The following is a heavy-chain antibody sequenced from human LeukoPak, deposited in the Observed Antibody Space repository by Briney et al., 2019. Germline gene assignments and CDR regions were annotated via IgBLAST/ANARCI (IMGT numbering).Heavy chain of an antibody. V-gene: IGHV3-64D*09. D-gene: IGHD5-18*01. J-gene: IGHJ4*02. Sequence: GGSLRLSCSASGFTFSAYAMYWVRQAPGKGLKYVSGISNNGGSSFYADSVKGRFTISRDNSKNTLYLQMSSLRAEDTAVYYCARVHRGYSYGRLDYWGQGTLVTVSS. CDR1: GFTFSAYA. CDR3: ARVHRGYSYGRLDY. CDR2: ISNNGGSS.